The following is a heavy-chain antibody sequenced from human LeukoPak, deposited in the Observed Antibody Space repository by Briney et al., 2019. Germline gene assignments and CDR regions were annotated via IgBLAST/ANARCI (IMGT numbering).Heavy chain of an antibody. CDR2: ISYDGRNK. V-gene: IGHV3-30*18. CDR1: GFTFNNYG. D-gene: IGHD2-2*01. CDR3: AKGPLRGTAAAIDY. J-gene: IGHJ4*02. Sequence: GKSLRLPCAASGFTFNNYGMHWVRQAPGKGLEWVAVISYDGRNKHYPDSVKGRFTISRDISTDTLWLQMDSLRTEDTAVYYCAKGPLRGTAAAIDYWGQGTLVTVSS.